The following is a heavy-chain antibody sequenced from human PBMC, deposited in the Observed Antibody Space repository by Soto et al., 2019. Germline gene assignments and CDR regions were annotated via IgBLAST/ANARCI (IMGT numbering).Heavy chain of an antibody. V-gene: IGHV3-23*01. CDR3: AKAAYGCVLFYYFDY. J-gene: IGHJ4*02. CDR1: GFTFSSYA. D-gene: IGHD4-17*01. Sequence: EVQLLESGGGLVQPGGSLRLSCAASGFTFSSYAMSWVRQAPGKGLAWVSAISGSGGSTYYADSVKGRFTIARDNSKNTMYLQMNSLRAEDTSVYYCAKAAYGCVLFYYFDYWGQGTLVTVSS. CDR2: ISGSGGST.